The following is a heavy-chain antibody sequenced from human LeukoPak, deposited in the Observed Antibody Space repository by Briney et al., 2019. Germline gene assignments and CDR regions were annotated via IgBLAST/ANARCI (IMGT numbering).Heavy chain of an antibody. CDR2: INSDGSST. V-gene: IGHV3-74*01. D-gene: IGHD6-13*01. J-gene: IGHJ4*02. CDR3: AKDLKPAAGPFDY. Sequence: GGSLRLSCAASGFTFSSYWMHWVRQAPGKGLVWVSRINSDGSSTSYADSVKGRFTISRDISKNTLYLQMNSLRAEDTAVYYCAKDLKPAAGPFDYWGQGTLVTVSS. CDR1: GFTFSSYW.